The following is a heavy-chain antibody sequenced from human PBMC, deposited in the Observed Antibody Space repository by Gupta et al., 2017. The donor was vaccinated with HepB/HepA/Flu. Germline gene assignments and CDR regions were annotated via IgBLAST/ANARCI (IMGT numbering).Heavy chain of an antibody. CDR3: ARGQSDYSYYMDV. V-gene: IGHV3-53*01. CDR1: GFPVNSNF. Sequence: DVQLVESGGGLIQPGGSLRLSCAASGFPVNSNFMSWVRQAPGKGLEWVSVIYRGNITYYTDSVKGRFTISGDNSKNTLYLQMNSLTAEDTAVYYCARGQSDYSYYMDVWGKGTTVTGSS. J-gene: IGHJ6*03. CDR2: IYRGNIT.